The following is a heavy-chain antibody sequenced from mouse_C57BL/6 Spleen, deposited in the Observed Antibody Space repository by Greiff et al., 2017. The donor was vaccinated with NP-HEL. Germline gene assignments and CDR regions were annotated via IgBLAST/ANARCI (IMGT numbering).Heavy chain of an antibody. V-gene: IGHV1-55*01. J-gene: IGHJ4*01. CDR3: ARGGYDYAMDY. D-gene: IGHD2-2*01. Sequence: QVQLQQPGAELVKPGASVKMSCKASGYTFTSYWITWVKQRPGQGLEWIGDIYPGSGSTNYNEKFKSKATLTVDTSSSTSYMQRSSLTSEDSAVYYCARGGYDYAMDYWGQGTSVTVSS. CDR2: IYPGSGST. CDR1: GYTFTSYW.